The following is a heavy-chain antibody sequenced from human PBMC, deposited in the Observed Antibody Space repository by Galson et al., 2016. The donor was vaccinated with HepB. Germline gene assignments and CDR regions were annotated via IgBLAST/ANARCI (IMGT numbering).Heavy chain of an antibody. CDR2: ISDDGTNK. J-gene: IGHJ1*01. D-gene: IGHD6-19*01. V-gene: IGHV3-30*03. CDR3: VAGKEDFKH. Sequence: SLRLSCAASGFSFRNYGMHWVRQAPGKGLDWVSAISDDGTNKYYADSVKGRFTISRDNSKNTLSLQVNSLRAEDTAVYYCVAGKEDFKHWGQGTLVTVPS. CDR1: GFSFRNYG.